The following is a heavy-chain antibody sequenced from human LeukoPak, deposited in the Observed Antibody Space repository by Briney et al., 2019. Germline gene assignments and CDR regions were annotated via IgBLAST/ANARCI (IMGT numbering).Heavy chain of an antibody. J-gene: IGHJ4*02. D-gene: IGHD3-22*01. CDR2: IKQDGSEK. V-gene: IGHV3-7*01. CDR3: ARDDSSGYYYEGVPRRYFDY. Sequence: GGSLRLSCAASGFTFSSYWMSWVRQAPGKGLEWVANIKQDGSEKYYVDSVKGRFTISRDNAKNSLYLQMNSLRAEDTAVYYCARDDSSGYYYEGVPRRYFDYWGQGTLVTVSS. CDR1: GFTFSSYW.